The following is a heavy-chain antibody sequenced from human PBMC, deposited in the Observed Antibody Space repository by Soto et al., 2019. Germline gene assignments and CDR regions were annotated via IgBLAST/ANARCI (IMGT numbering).Heavy chain of an antibody. CDR2: ISYDGSKK. J-gene: IGHJ4*02. CDR1: GFTFRSYG. Sequence: QVQLVESGGGVVQPGRSLRLSCAASGFTFRSYGMHWVHQAPGKGLEWVAVISYDGSKKYYADSVKGRFTISRDNSKNTLYLQMSSLRAEDTAVYYCAKGRDDFDYWGQGTLVTVSS. V-gene: IGHV3-30*18. CDR3: AKGRDDFDY.